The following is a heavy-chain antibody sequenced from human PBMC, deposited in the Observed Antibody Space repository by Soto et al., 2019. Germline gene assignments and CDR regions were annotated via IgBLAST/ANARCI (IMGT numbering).Heavy chain of an antibody. J-gene: IGHJ4*02. D-gene: IGHD3-9*01. CDR1: GFTFSSYA. V-gene: IGHV3-23*01. CDR2: ISGSGGST. Sequence: SLRLSCASSGFTFSSYAMSWVRQAPGKGLEWVSAISGSGGSTYYADSVKGRFTISRDNSKNTLYLQMNSLRAEDTAVYYCAKIPGRYFDWLTPTLYYFDYWGQGTLVTVSS. CDR3: AKIPGRYFDWLTPTLYYFDY.